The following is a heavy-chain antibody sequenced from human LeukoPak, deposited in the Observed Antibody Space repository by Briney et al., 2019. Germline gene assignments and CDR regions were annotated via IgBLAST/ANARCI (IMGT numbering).Heavy chain of an antibody. J-gene: IGHJ6*02. D-gene: IGHD6-6*01. V-gene: IGHV3-21*01. CDR2: ISSSSSYI. CDR1: GFTFSSYS. CDR3: ARGPSSPWVSYYYYHGMDV. Sequence: GRSLRLSCAASGFTFSSYSMNWVRQAPGKGLEWVSSISSSSSYIYYADSVKGRFTISRDNAKNSLYPQMNSLRAEDTAVYYCARGPSSPWVSYYYYHGMDVWGQGTTVTVSS.